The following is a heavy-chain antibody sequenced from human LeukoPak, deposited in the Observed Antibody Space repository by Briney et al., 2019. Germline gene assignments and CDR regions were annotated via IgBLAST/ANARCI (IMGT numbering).Heavy chain of an antibody. V-gene: IGHV3-21*01. CDR1: GFIFSIYN. Sequence: PGGSLRLSCAASGFIFSIYNMNWVRQAPGKGLEWVSSINTRSSSSYYADSVKGRFTISRDNAKNSLYLQMNSLRAEDTAVYYCAREGYCSSTSCYFIDYWGQGTLVTVSS. D-gene: IGHD2-2*01. CDR2: INTRSSSS. J-gene: IGHJ4*02. CDR3: AREGYCSSTSCYFIDY.